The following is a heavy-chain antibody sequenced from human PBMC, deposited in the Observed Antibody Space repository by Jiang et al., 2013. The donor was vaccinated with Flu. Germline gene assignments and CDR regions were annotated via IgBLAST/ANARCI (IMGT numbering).Heavy chain of an antibody. CDR3: ARRGYYDGGYYYAGGFHY. V-gene: IGHV5-51*01. CDR2: IYPGDSDS. J-gene: IGHJ4*02. CDR1: YW. Sequence: YWVGWVRQVPGKGLEWMGFIYPGDSDSRYIPSFQGQVTISVDKSINTAYLQLSSLKASDTAMYYCARRGYYDGGYYYAGGFHYWGQGTLVTVSS. D-gene: IGHD3-22*01.